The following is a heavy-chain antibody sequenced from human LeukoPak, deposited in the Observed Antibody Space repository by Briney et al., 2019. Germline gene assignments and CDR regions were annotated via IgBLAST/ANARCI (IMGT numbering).Heavy chain of an antibody. V-gene: IGHV1-18*01. J-gene: IGHJ4*02. CDR1: GYTFTSYG. CDR3: ARDLKMYYYDSSGYSDFDY. Sequence: RASVKVSCKASGYTFTSYGISWVRQAPGQGLEWMGWISAYNGNTNYAQKLQGRVTMTTDTSTSTAYMELRSLRSDDTAVHYCARDLKMYYYDSSGYSDFDYWGQGTLVTVSS. CDR2: ISAYNGNT. D-gene: IGHD3-22*01.